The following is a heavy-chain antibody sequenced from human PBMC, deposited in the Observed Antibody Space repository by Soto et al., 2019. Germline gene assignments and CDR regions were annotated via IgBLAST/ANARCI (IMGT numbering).Heavy chain of an antibody. CDR1: GFTVSSGY. D-gene: IGHD6-19*01. Sequence: GSLRLSCAASGFTVSSGYMAWVRQAPGKGLEWISVPFSGASSYYADSVKGRFTISRDNSKNTLSLEMSSLRVEDTAVYFCARDTYSSGWYDSWGQGTLVTVSS. CDR2: PFSGASS. CDR3: ARDTYSSGWYDS. J-gene: IGHJ5*01. V-gene: IGHV3-53*05.